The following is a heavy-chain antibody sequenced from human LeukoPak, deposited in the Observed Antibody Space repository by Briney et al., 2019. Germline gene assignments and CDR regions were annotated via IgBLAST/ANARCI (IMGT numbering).Heavy chain of an antibody. D-gene: IGHD2-2*01. J-gene: IGHJ6*03. CDR3: ARHLYCSSTSCSYYYYYYMDV. Sequence: SETLSLTCTVSGGSISSSSYYWGWIRQPPGKGLEGIVSIYYSGSTYYNPAHKSRVTISVDTSKNQFSLKLSSVTAADTAVYYCARHLYCSSTSCSYYYYYYMDVWGKGTTVTVSS. CDR1: GGSISSSSYY. V-gene: IGHV4-39*01. CDR2: IYYSGST.